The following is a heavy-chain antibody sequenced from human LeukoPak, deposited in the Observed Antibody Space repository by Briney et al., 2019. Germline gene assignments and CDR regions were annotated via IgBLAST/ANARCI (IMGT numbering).Heavy chain of an antibody. J-gene: IGHJ4*02. CDR2: IYYSGST. CDR1: GGSFSGYY. D-gene: IGHD3-22*01. Sequence: SETLSLTCAVYGGSFSGYYWSWIRQPPGKGLEWIGYIYYSGSTNYNPSLKSRVTISVDTSKNQFSLKLSSVTAADTAVYYCARVSDSSGYGYFDYWGQGTLVTVSS. V-gene: IGHV4-59*08. CDR3: ARVSDSSGYGYFDY.